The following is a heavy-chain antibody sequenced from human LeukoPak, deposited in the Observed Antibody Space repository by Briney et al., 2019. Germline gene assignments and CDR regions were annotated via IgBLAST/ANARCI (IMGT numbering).Heavy chain of an antibody. D-gene: IGHD2-2*01. J-gene: IGHJ4*02. Sequence: GGSLRLSCAASGFSFSSHGMHWVRQAPGKGLEWVAFIRYDGSNEYYADSVKGRFTISRDNSENTLYLQMNSLRVDDTAVYYCARDWYYAIDYWGQGTLVTVSS. CDR3: ARDWYYAIDY. V-gene: IGHV3-30*02. CDR1: GFSFSSHG. CDR2: IRYDGSNE.